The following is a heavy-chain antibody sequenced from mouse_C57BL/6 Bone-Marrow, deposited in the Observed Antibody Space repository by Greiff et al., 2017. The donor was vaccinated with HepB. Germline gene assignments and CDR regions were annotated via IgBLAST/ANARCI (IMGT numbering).Heavy chain of an antibody. J-gene: IGHJ4*01. Sequence: QVQLKQPGAELVMPGASVKLSCKASGYTFTSYWMHWVKQRPGQGLEWIGEIDPSDSYTNYNQKFKGKSTLTVDISSSTAYMPLSSLTSEDSAVYYCSREGIYYADYYAMDYWGQGTSVTVTS. CDR2: IDPSDSYT. D-gene: IGHD2-1*01. CDR1: GYTFTSYW. CDR3: SREGIYYADYYAMDY. V-gene: IGHV1-69*01.